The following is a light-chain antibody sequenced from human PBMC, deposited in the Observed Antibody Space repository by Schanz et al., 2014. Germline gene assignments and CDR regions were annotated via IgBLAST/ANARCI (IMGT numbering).Light chain of an antibody. CDR2: GAS. CDR1: QGISHY. Sequence: DIQMTQSPSSLSASVGDRVTITCRASQGISHYLAWYQQKPGKAPNLLIYGASTLQEGVPSRFSASGSGTDFTLTISCLQSEDFATYYCQQYESYPRTFGQGTKVEIK. CDR3: QQYESYPRT. V-gene: IGKV1-16*01. J-gene: IGKJ1*01.